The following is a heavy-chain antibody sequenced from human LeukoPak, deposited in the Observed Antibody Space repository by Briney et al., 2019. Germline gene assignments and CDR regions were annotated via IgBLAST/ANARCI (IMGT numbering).Heavy chain of an antibody. D-gene: IGHD6-13*01. V-gene: IGHV1-2*02. J-gene: IGHJ4*02. CDR1: GGTFSSYA. CDR2: INPNSGGT. Sequence: EASVKVSCKASGGTFSSYAISWVRQAPGQGLEWMGWINPNSGGTNYAQKFQGRVTMTRDTSISTAYMELSRLRSDDTAVYYCARRWQQLADYWGQGTPVTVSS. CDR3: ARRWQQLADY.